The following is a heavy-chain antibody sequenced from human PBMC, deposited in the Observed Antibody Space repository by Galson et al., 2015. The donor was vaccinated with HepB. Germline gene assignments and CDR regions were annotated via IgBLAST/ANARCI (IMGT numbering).Heavy chain of an antibody. D-gene: IGHD6-13*01. CDR1: GGSISSYY. Sequence: SETLSLTCTVSGGSISSYYWSWIRQPPGKGLEWMGYTYHSGSTYYNPSLKSRVTISVDRSKNQFSLKLSSVTAADTAVYYCARGGGWQQLALDAFDIWGQGTMVTVSS. CDR2: TYHSGST. J-gene: IGHJ3*02. V-gene: IGHV4-59*12. CDR3: ARGGGWQQLALDAFDI.